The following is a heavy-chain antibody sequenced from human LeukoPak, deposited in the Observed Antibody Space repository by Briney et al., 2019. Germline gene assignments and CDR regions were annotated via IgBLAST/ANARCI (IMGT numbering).Heavy chain of an antibody. CDR1: GFPLRTRGVG. V-gene: IGHV2-5*01. CDR3: AHSPDAFDI. J-gene: IGHJ3*02. CDR2: IYWNDDK. Sequence: KASGPTLVNPPQTLTLTCTFSGFPLRTRGVGVGWIRQPPGKALEWLALIYWNDDKRYSPSLKSRLTITKDTSKNQVVLTMTNMDPVDTATYYCAHSPDAFDIWGQGTMVTVSS.